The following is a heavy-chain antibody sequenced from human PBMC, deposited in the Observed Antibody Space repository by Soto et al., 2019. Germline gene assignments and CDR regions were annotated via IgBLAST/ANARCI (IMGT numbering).Heavy chain of an antibody. CDR2: IYPNSGGT. Sequence: ASVKVSCKASGYTFTGYYMHWVRQAPGQGLEWMGLIYPNSGGTNYAQKFQCWVTMTRDTSISIAYMDLSRLRSDDTAVYYCAREVAGYSSGWYGGRISYYFDYWGQGTLVTVSS. V-gene: IGHV1-2*04. CDR3: AREVAGYSSGWYGGRISYYFDY. D-gene: IGHD6-19*01. CDR1: GYTFTGYY. J-gene: IGHJ4*02.